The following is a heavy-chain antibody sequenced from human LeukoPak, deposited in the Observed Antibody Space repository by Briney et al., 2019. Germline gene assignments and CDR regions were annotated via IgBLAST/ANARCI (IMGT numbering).Heavy chain of an antibody. CDR1: GFTVSSNY. D-gene: IGHD1-14*01. Sequence: GGSLRLSCAASGFTVSSNYMSWVRQAPGKGLEWVSVIYSGGSTYYADSVKGRFTISRDNSKNTLYLQMNSLRAEDTAVYYCASEGLPDGYYFDYWGQGTLVTVSS. V-gene: IGHV3-66*01. J-gene: IGHJ4*02. CDR3: ASEGLPDGYYFDY. CDR2: IYSGGST.